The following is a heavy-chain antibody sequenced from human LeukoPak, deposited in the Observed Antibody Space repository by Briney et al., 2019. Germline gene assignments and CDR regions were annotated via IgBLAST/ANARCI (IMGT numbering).Heavy chain of an antibody. Sequence: GGSLRLSCAASGFTFSSYWMHWVRQAPGKGLVWVSRINSDGSSTSYADSVKGRFTISRDNAKNTLYLQMNSLRAEDMALYYCAKAPSPYYYDSSGYVDYWGQGTLVTVSS. CDR3: AKAPSPYYYDSSGYVDY. D-gene: IGHD3-22*01. CDR1: GFTFSSYW. J-gene: IGHJ4*02. V-gene: IGHV3-74*01. CDR2: INSDGSST.